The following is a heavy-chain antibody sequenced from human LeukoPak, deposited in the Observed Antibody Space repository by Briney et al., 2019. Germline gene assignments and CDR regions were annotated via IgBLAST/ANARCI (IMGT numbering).Heavy chain of an antibody. CDR3: VRDDDIYGFDY. CDR1: GFIFSRHW. Sequence: GGSLRLSCAASGFIFSRHWIHWVRQAPGEGLECVARVKKDDTYRDYADSVKGRFTISRDNAKNTLYLQMNSLRVEDTARYYCVRDDDIYGFDYWGPGNRGHRLL. D-gene: IGHD3-3*02. J-gene: IGHJ4*02. CDR2: VKKDDTYR. V-gene: IGHV3-74*01.